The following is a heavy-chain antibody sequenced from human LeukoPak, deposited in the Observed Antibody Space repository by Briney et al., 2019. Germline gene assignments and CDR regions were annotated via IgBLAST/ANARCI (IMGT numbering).Heavy chain of an antibody. V-gene: IGHV1-18*01. CDR3: ARDGNGPSDY. J-gene: IGHJ4*02. CDR1: GYTFTSYG. CDR2: INAYNGNT. Sequence: GASVNVSCKASGYTFTSYGISWVRQAPGQGLEWMGWINAYNGNTHYAEKVQGRVTVTTDTSTSTAYMELRSLRSDDTAVYYCARDGNGPSDYWGQGTLVTVSS.